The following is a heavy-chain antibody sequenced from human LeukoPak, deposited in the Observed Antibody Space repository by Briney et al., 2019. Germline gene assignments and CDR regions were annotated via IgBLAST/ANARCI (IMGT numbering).Heavy chain of an antibody. V-gene: IGHV1-18*01. CDR2: ISAFNGDT. CDR1: GYTFTRYG. Sequence: GASVKVSCKASGYTFTRYGISWVRRAPGQGLEWMGWISAFNGDTKYAQDLQGRMTITPDTSTSPAYLELRSLTADGPAVHYCMRISGSLKTNWCYPWGQGTLVTDSS. J-gene: IGHJ5*02. CDR3: MRISGSLKTNWCYP. D-gene: IGHD1-26*01.